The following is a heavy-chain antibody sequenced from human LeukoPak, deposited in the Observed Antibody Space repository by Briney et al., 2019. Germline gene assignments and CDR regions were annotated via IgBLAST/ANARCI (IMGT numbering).Heavy chain of an antibody. V-gene: IGHV3-30*18. J-gene: IGHJ6*04. Sequence: GGSLRLSCAASGFTFSNFAMHCVRQAPGKGLEWVAVISYDGTNKYYGDAVKGRFTISRDNSKDTVYLQMNSLRREDTAVFYCAKDPSIGAAGYYFAMDVWGEGTTVTVSS. CDR3: AKDPSIGAAGYYFAMDV. CDR1: GFTFSNFA. D-gene: IGHD6-25*01. CDR2: ISYDGTNK.